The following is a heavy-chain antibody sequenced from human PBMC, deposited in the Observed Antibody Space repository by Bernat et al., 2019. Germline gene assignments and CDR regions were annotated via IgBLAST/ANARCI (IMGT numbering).Heavy chain of an antibody. CDR3: ARTLLGGLNWFDP. J-gene: IGHJ5*02. CDR1: GFTVSSNY. CDR2: IYSGGST. Sequence: VQLVESGGGLIQPGGSLRLSCAASGFTVSSNYMSWVRQAPGKGLEWVSVIYSGGSTYYADSVKGRFTISRDNSKNTLYLQMNSLRAEDTAVYYCARTLLGGLNWFDPWGQGTLVTVSS. D-gene: IGHD3-16*01. V-gene: IGHV3-53*01.